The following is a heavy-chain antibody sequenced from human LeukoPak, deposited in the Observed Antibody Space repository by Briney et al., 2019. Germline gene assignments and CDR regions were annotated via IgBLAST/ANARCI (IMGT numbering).Heavy chain of an antibody. V-gene: IGHV5-51*01. CDR2: IYPGNSET. CDR1: GFTFAMYW. Sequence: GESLKISCEGSGFTFAMYWIGWVRQMPGKGLECMGIIYPGNSETRYSPSFQGHVTISVDKSLRVTYLQWSSLKASDSAMYYCVLRASSWGSGDWFDPWGQGTLVTVSS. J-gene: IGHJ5*02. D-gene: IGHD6-13*01. CDR3: VLRASSWGSGDWFDP.